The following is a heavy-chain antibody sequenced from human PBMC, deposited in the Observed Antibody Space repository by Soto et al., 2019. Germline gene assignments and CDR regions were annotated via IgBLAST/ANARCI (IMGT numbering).Heavy chain of an antibody. CDR3: ARENAGIAAAGTFDYYYGMDV. V-gene: IGHV3-11*04. D-gene: IGHD6-13*01. J-gene: IGHJ6*02. Sequence: GGSLRLSCAASGFTFRDFAMSWVRQAPGRGLEWVSYISPSGSTIYYADSVKGRFTISRDNAKNSLYLQMNSLRVDDTALYYCARENAGIAAAGTFDYYYGMDVWGQGTTVTVSS. CDR2: ISPSGSTI. CDR1: GFTFRDFA.